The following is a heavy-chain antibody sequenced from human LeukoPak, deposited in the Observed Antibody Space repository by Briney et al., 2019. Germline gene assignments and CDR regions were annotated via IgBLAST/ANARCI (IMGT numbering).Heavy chain of an antibody. CDR1: EFSVGSNY. D-gene: IGHD2-15*01. V-gene: IGHV3-66*01. CDR2: IYSGGST. CDR3: AKNWGVRVVAATLFDY. Sequence: PGGSLRLSCAASEFSVGSNYMTWVRQAPGKGLEWVSLIYSGGSTYYADSVKGRFTISRDNSKNTLYLQMNSLRAEDTAVYYCAKNWGVRVVAATLFDYWGQGTLVTVSS. J-gene: IGHJ4*02.